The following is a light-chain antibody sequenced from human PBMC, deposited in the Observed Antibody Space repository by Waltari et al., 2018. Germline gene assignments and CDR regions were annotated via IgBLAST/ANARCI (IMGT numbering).Light chain of an antibody. V-gene: IGKV4-1*01. CDR1: QSVLYSSNNKNY. J-gene: IGKJ1*01. Sequence: DIVMTQSPDSLAVSLGERATINSKSSQSVLYSSNNKNYLAWYQQKPGQPPKLLIYWASTRESGVPDRFSCSGSGTDFTLTISSLQAEDVAVYYCQQYYSTPQTFGQGTKVEIK. CDR3: QQYYSTPQT. CDR2: WAS.